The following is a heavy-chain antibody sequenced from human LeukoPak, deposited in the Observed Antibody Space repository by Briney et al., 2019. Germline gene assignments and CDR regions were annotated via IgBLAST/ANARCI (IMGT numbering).Heavy chain of an antibody. Sequence: SETLSLTCTVSGGSISSGGYYWSWIRQHPGKGLEWIGYIYYSGSTYYNPSLKGRVTISVDTSKNQFSLKLSSVTAADTAVYYCARVSRQLAFDYWGQGTLVTVSS. D-gene: IGHD6-13*01. CDR3: ARVSRQLAFDY. J-gene: IGHJ4*02. V-gene: IGHV4-31*03. CDR1: GGSISSGGYY. CDR2: IYYSGST.